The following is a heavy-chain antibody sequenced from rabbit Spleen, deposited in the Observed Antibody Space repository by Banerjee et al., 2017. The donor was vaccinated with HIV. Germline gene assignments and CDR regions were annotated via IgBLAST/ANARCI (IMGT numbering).Heavy chain of an antibody. CDR2: IYTGSSGST. CDR1: GFALSKNYV. Sequence: QSLEESGGDLVKPGGSLALTCTASGFALSKNYVMYWVRQAPGKGLEWIGYIYTGSSGSTYYASWAKGRFTVSKASSTTVTLQMTSLTAADTATYFCARGANSHGDGYAMWGPGTLVTVS. V-gene: IGHV1S40*01. D-gene: IGHD6-1*01. CDR3: ARGANSHGDGYAM. J-gene: IGHJ6*01.